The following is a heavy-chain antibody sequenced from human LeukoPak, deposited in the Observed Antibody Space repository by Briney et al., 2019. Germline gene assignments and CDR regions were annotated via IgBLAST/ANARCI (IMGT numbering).Heavy chain of an antibody. CDR2: IYYSGST. CDR3: AREVQPNLNYNWFDP. J-gene: IGHJ5*02. D-gene: IGHD1-1*01. V-gene: IGHV4-39*07. Sequence: SETLSLTCTVSGGSISSSSYYWGWIRQPPGKGLEWIGSIYYSGSTYYNPSLKSRVTMSVDTSKNQFSLKLSSVTAADTAVYYCAREVQPNLNYNWFDPWGQGTLVTVSS. CDR1: GGSISSSSYY.